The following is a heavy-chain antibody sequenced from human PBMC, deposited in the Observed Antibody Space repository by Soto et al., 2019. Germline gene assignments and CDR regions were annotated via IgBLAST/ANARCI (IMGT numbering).Heavy chain of an antibody. Sequence: QVQLQESGPGLVKPSQTLSLTCTVSGGSISSGDYYWTWIRQQPGKGLEWIGYIYHSGSAYYNPSLKRRLTMSVDTSKNQFSLKLTSVTAADTAVYYCARDENGGYVWIDPWSPGTLVTVSS. D-gene: IGHD7-27*01. V-gene: IGHV4-31*03. CDR1: GGSISSGDYY. J-gene: IGHJ5*02. CDR3: ARDENGGYVWIDP. CDR2: IYHSGSA.